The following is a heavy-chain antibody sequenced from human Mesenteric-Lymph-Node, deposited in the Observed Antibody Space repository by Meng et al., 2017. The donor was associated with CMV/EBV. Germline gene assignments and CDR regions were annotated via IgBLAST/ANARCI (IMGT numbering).Heavy chain of an antibody. Sequence: ASVKVSCKASGYTFTGYYMHWVRQAPGQGLEWMGWINPNSGGTNNAQKFQGRVTITTDESTSTAYMELSSLRSEDTAVYYCARVVPAANYYYYGMDVWGQGTTVTVSS. CDR3: ARVVPAANYYYYGMDV. CDR2: INPNSGGT. D-gene: IGHD2-2*01. J-gene: IGHJ6*02. V-gene: IGHV1-2*02. CDR1: GYTFTGYY.